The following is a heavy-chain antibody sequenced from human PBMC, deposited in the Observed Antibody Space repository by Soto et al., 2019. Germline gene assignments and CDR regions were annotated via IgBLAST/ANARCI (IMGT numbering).Heavy chain of an antibody. CDR1: GFTFSNAW. J-gene: IGHJ4*02. Sequence: GGSLRLSCAASGFTFSNAWMNWVRQAPGKGLEWVGRIKSKTDGGTTDYAAPVKGRFTISRDDSKNTLYLQMNSLKTEDTAVYYCTTDLRHLTPHMVRGVIFYFDYWGQGTLVTVSS. CDR3: TTDLRHLTPHMVRGVIFYFDY. D-gene: IGHD3-10*01. CDR2: IKSKTDGGTT. V-gene: IGHV3-15*07.